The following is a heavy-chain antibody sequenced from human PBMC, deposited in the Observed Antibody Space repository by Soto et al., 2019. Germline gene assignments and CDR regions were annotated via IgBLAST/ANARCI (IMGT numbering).Heavy chain of an antibody. J-gene: IGHJ4*02. Sequence: EVQLEESGGGLVQPGGSLRLSCAASGFTFSSYWMHWVRQAPGKGRVWVSRVNGDGSTTNYADSVKGRFTISRDNAKNTVWLQMDSLRDEDTAVYYCARGSNPFDFWGQGTLVTVSP. CDR3: ARGSNPFDF. V-gene: IGHV3-74*01. CDR2: VNGDGSTT. CDR1: GFTFSSYW.